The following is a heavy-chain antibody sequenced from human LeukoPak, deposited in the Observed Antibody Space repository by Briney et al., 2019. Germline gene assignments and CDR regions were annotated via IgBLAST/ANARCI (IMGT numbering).Heavy chain of an antibody. CDR3: TRDSGTTGVVKFDP. CDR1: GGSISSSNW. V-gene: IGHV4-4*02. Sequence: SETLSLTCAVSGGSISSSNWWSWVRQPPGKGLEWIGEIYHSGSTNYNPSLKSRVTISVDKSKNQFSLRLTSVTAADTAVYYCTRDSGTTGVVKFDPWDQGILVTVSS. CDR2: IYHSGST. J-gene: IGHJ5*02. D-gene: IGHD4-23*01.